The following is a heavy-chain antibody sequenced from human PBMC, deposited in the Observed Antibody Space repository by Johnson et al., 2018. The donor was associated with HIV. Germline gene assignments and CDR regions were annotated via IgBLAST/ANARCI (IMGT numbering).Heavy chain of an antibody. CDR3: AKLVGATHPLDI. V-gene: IGHV3-33*06. J-gene: IGHJ3*02. D-gene: IGHD1-26*01. Sequence: QVQLVESGGGVVQPGRSLRLSCAASGFTFSTYGMHWVRQAPGKGLEWVAVIWYDGRNKYYADSVMGRFTISRDNSKNTLFLQMNSLRKDDTALYYCAKLVGATHPLDIWGQGTMVTVSS. CDR2: IWYDGRNK. CDR1: GFTFSTYG.